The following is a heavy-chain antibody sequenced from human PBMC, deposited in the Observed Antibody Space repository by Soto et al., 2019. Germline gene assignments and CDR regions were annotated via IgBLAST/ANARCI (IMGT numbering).Heavy chain of an antibody. J-gene: IGHJ6*02. CDR2: INHSGST. CDR1: GVSFSRYY. Sequence: SETLSLTCAVCGVSFSRYYWNWIRQPPGKGLEWIGEINHSGSTNYNPSLKSRVTISVDTSKNQFSLKLSSVTAADTAVYYCARYPGVRGPYYYYGMDVWGQGTSVTVSS. CDR3: ARYPGVRGPYYYYGMDV. V-gene: IGHV4-34*01. D-gene: IGHD3-10*01.